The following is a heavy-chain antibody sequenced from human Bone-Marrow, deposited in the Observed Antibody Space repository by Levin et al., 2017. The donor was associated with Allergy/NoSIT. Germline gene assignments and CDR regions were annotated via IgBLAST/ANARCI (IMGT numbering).Heavy chain of an antibody. J-gene: IGHJ4*02. CDR2: ISSSGDTT. Sequence: GGSLRLSCAASGFTFSSYAMSWVRQAPGKGLEWVSAISSSGDTTYYADSVKGRFAISRDNSKDTLHLQMSSLTAEDTAVYYCAKKYCSSTSCYGVGHFDYWGQGTLVTVSS. CDR1: GFTFSSYA. D-gene: IGHD2-2*01. CDR3: AKKYCSSTSCYGVGHFDY. V-gene: IGHV3-23*01.